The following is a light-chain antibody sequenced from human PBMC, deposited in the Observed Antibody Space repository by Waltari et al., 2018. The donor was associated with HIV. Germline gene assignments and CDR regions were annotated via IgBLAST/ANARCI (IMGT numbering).Light chain of an antibody. Sequence: QSVLTQPPSVSGAPGQRVTISCTGSNSNIGSTYDVHWYQLLPGKAPKLLIYPNNNRPAGVPDRFAGSKSGASASLAITGLQAEDEADYSCQSDDSRLSAWVFGGGTKVTVL. CDR3: QSDDSRLSAWV. V-gene: IGLV1-40*01. J-gene: IGLJ3*02. CDR2: PNN. CDR1: NSNIGSTYD.